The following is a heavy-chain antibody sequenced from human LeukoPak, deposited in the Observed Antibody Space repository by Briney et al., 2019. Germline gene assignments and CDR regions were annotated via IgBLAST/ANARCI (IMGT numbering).Heavy chain of an antibody. J-gene: IGHJ6*03. Sequence: NPSETLSLTCTVSGGSISSYYWSWIRQPPGKGLERIVYIYHGGSTNHNPSLESRVTISVDTSKNQFSLKLSSVTAADTAVYYCARVGHIAARFEMAYYYYMDVWGKGTTVTVSS. CDR2: IYHGGST. V-gene: IGHV4-59*08. CDR1: GGSISSYY. CDR3: ARVGHIAARFEMAYYYYMDV. D-gene: IGHD6-6*01.